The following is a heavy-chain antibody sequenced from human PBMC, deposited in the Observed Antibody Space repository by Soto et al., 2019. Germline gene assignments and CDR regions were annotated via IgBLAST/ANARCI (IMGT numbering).Heavy chain of an antibody. D-gene: IGHD6-13*01. Sequence: GGSLRLSCAASGLTFSSSAMSWVRQAPGKGLEWVSAISGGGSTYYADSVKGRFTISRDNSKNTLYLQMNSLRAEYTAVYYCARDWIAAAGTLDYWGQGTLVTVSS. CDR1: GLTFSSSA. CDR2: ISGGGST. V-gene: IGHV3-23*01. CDR3: ARDWIAAAGTLDY. J-gene: IGHJ4*02.